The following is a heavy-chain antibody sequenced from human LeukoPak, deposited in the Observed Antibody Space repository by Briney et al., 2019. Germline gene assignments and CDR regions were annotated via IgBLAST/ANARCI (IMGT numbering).Heavy chain of an antibody. D-gene: IGHD3-16*02. CDR1: GFTFGSYW. J-gene: IGHJ3*02. V-gene: IGHV3-7*04. Sequence: PGGSLRLSCAASGFTFGSYWMSWVRQAPGKGLEWVANIKQDGSEKYYVVSVKGRFTISRDNAKNSLYLQMNSLRAEDTAVYYCARGYDYVWGSYRPDAFDIWGQGTMVTVSS. CDR2: IKQDGSEK. CDR3: ARGYDYVWGSYRPDAFDI.